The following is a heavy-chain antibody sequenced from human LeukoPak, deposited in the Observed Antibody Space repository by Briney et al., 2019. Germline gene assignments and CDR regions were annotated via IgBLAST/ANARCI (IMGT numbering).Heavy chain of an antibody. Sequence: SETLSLTCTVSGGSISSYYWGWIRQPPGKGLEWIGSIYHSGSTYYNPSLKSRVTISVDTSKNQFSLKLSSVTAADTAVYYCARDRVVAAKVGYYYYGMDVWGQGTTVTVSS. CDR1: GGSISSYY. D-gene: IGHD2-15*01. CDR2: IYHSGST. J-gene: IGHJ6*02. CDR3: ARDRVVAAKVGYYYYGMDV. V-gene: IGHV4-38-2*02.